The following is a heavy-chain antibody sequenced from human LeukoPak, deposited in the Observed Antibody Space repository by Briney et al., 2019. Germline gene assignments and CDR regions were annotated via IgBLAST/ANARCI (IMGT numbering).Heavy chain of an antibody. CDR3: ARVMGNYASDY. V-gene: IGHV3-11*04. CDR2: ISSSGDTM. J-gene: IGHJ4*02. D-gene: IGHD1-7*01. CDR1: GFSFSDYY. Sequence: KPGGSLRLSCAASGFSFSDYYMSWIRQAPGKGLEWVSYISSSGDTMSYADSVKGRFTISRGNAKNSLYLQMSSLRAEDAAIYYCARVMGNYASDYWGQGALVTVSS.